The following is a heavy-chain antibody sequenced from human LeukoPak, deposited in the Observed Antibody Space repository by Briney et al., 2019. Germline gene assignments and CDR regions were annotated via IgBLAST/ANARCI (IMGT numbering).Heavy chain of an antibody. J-gene: IGHJ4*02. CDR2: IKEDGSEK. D-gene: IGHD4-23*01. Sequence: PGGSLGLSCAASRFTFSNYWMSWVRQAPGKGLEWVANIKEDGSEKYYVDSVKGRFTISRDNAKNSLYLQMNSLRAEDSAVYYCARDLGGGPPGYWGQGTLVTVSS. CDR3: ARDLGGGPPGY. CDR1: RFTFSNYW. V-gene: IGHV3-7*01.